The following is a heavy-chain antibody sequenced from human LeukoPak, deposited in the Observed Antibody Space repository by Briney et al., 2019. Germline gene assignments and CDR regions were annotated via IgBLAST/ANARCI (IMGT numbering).Heavy chain of an antibody. J-gene: IGHJ6*04. CDR3: ARDIGSRI. CDR1: GASISTYY. V-gene: IGHV4-4*07. D-gene: IGHD1-26*01. Sequence: SETLSLTCTVSGASISTYYWSWFRQPAGKGLEWIRRIHASGSTYYNPSLKSRVSMSIDMSKNQFSLRLNSVTAADTAVFYCARDIGSRIWGKGTTVIVSS. CDR2: IHASGST.